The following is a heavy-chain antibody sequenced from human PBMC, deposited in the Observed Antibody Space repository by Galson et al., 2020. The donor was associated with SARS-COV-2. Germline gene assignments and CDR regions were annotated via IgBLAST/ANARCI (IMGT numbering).Heavy chain of an antibody. D-gene: IGHD5-18*01. V-gene: IGHV1-2*02. Sequence: ASVKVSFKASGYSFTDYYMHWVRQAPGQGLEWMGWINPNSGGTNYAQKFLGRVTMTRDTSIRTVYMELSRLRSDDTAVYYCARGGYSYGSYYYYFLDVWGKGTTVTISS. CDR1: GYSFTDYY. J-gene: IGHJ6*03. CDR3: ARGGYSYGSYYYYFLDV. CDR2: INPNSGGT.